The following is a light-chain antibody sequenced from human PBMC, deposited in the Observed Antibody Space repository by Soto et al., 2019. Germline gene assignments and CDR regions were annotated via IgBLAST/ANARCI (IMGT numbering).Light chain of an antibody. CDR2: EVS. Sequence: QSALTQPASVSGSLGQSITISCTGTSSDVGNYNLVSWYQHHPVKAPKLMIYEVSKRPSGVSNRFSASKSDNTASLTISGLQAEDAADYYCCSYAGDISWVFGGGTKLTVL. J-gene: IGLJ3*02. V-gene: IGLV2-23*02. CDR3: CSYAGDISWV. CDR1: SSDVGNYNL.